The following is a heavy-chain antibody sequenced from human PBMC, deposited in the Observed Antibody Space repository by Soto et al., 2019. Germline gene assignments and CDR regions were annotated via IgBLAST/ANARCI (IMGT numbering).Heavy chain of an antibody. D-gene: IGHD1-26*01. CDR3: VRDDIGVGIDY. J-gene: IGHJ4*02. CDR1: GFTFTSYW. CDR2: INSDGSGT. V-gene: IGHV3-74*01. Sequence: WGSLRLSCAASGFTFTSYWMHWVRQVPGKGLLWVSHINSDGSGTSYADSVKGRFTISRDNAKNTLFLQMNSLRAEDTAVYYCVRDDIGVGIDYWGLGTLVTVSS.